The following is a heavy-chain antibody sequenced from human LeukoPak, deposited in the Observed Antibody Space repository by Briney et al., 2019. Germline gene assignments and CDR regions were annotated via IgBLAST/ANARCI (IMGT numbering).Heavy chain of an antibody. CDR1: GYTFTSYG. CDR3: ASGREYCSSTSCWGYYMDV. V-gene: IGHV1-46*01. D-gene: IGHD2-2*01. Sequence: GASVKVSCKASGYTFTSYGISWVRQAPGQGLEWMGMIIPSDGFTSYAQKFQGRVTMTRDMSTSTVYMELSRLRSDDTAVYYCASGREYCSSTSCWGYYMDVWGKGTTVTISS. CDR2: IIPSDGFT. J-gene: IGHJ6*03.